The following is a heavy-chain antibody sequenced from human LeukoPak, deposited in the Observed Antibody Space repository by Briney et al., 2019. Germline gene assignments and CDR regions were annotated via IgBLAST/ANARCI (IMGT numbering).Heavy chain of an antibody. V-gene: IGHV4-59*01. CDR3: ARSGDFWSGYTYSSYYYYYGMDV. Sequence: PSETLSLTCTVSGGSISSYYWSWIRQPPGKGLEWIGYIYYSGSTNYNPSLKGRVTISVDTSKNPFSLKLSSVTAADTAVYYCARSGDFWSGYTYSSYYYYYGMDVWGQGTTVTVSS. CDR1: GGSISSYY. D-gene: IGHD3-3*01. J-gene: IGHJ6*02. CDR2: IYYSGST.